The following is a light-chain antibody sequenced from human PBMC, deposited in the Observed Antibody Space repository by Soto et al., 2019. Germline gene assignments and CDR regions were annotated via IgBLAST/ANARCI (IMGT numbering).Light chain of an antibody. CDR3: QQRYKWPT. CDR1: QSVTSY. V-gene: IGKV3-11*01. CDR2: DAS. J-gene: IGKJ1*01. Sequence: EIVVTQSPATLSLSPGERATLSCRASQSVTSYLAWYQQKPGQAPRLLIYDASTRATGIPARFSGSGSGTDFTLTISSLEPEDFAVYYCQQRYKWPTFAQGPKVDI.